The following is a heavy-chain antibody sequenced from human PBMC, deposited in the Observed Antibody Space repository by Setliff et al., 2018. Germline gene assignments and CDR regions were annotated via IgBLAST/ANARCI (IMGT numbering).Heavy chain of an antibody. V-gene: IGHV1-18*01. CDR1: GYTFSTYG. CDR3: ARDKLWLMGYYYYYYMDV. CDR2: IIPYNSNT. J-gene: IGHJ6*03. Sequence: GASVKVSCKDSGYTFSTYGISWVRQAPGQGLEWMGGIIPYNSNTNYAQNFQGRVTMTTDTSTSTAYMELRSLRSEDTAVYYCARDKLWLMGYYYYYYMDVWGKGTTVTVSS. D-gene: IGHD5-18*01.